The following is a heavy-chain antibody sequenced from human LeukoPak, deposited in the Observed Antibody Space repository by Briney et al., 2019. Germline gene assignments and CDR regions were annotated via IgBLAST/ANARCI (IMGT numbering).Heavy chain of an antibody. CDR2: INHSGST. Sequence: SETLSLTCAVYGGSFSGYYWSWIRQPPGKGREWIGEINHSGSTNYNPSLKSRVTISVDTSKNQFSLKLSSVTAADTAVYYCATLGGSSSWSYDYWGQGTLVTVSS. CDR1: GGSFSGYY. J-gene: IGHJ4*02. V-gene: IGHV4-34*01. D-gene: IGHD6-13*01. CDR3: ATLGGSSSWSYDY.